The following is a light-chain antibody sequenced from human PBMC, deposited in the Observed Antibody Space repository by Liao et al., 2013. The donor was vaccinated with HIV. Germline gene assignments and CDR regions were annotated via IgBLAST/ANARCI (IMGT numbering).Light chain of an antibody. J-gene: IGLJ2*01. CDR1: KLGDNS. CDR2: YDS. Sequence: YVLTQPPSVSVAPGETAIISCAGDKLGDNSVHWYQQKAGLAPVLVLFYDSVRPSGIPERFSGSSSGTTVTLTISGVQAEDEADYYCQSADSSDTFHVVFGGGTKLTVL. V-gene: IGLV3-25*03. CDR3: QSADSSDTFHVV.